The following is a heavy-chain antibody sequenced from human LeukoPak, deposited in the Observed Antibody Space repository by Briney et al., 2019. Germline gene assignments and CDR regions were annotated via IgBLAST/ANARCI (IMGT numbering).Heavy chain of an antibody. D-gene: IGHD3-3*01. J-gene: IGHJ6*03. Sequence: GGSLRLSCAASGFTFSSYGMHWVRQAPGKGLEWVSGINWNGGSTVYADSVKGRFTISRDNAKNSLYLQMNSLRAEDTALYYCARGGITIFGVVSYMDVWGKGTTVTVSS. V-gene: IGHV3-20*04. CDR1: GFTFSSYG. CDR3: ARGGITIFGVVSYMDV. CDR2: INWNGGST.